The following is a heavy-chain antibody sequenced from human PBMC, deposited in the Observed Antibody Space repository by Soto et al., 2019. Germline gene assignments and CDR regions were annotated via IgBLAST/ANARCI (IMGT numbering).Heavy chain of an antibody. J-gene: IGHJ3*02. CDR2: ISYDGSNK. Sequence: PGGSLRLSCAASGFTFSSYGMHCVRQAPGKGLEWVAVISYDGSNKYYADSVKGRFTISRDNSKNTLHLQMNSLRAEDTAVYYSARSGTIYYDSSAYRSGPFDIWGQGIMVTVSS. V-gene: IGHV3-30*03. D-gene: IGHD3-22*01. CDR3: ARSGTIYYDSSAYRSGPFDI. CDR1: GFTFSSYG.